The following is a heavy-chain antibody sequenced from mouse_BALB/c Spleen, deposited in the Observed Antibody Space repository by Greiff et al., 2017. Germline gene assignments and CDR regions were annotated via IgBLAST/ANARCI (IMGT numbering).Heavy chain of an antibody. Sequence: VQLQQPGAELVMPGASVKMSCKASGYTFTDYWMHWVKQRPGQGLEWIGAIDTSDSYTSYNQKFKGKATLTVDESSSTAYMQLSSLTSEDSAVYYCARGGIYYGPWFAYWGQGTLVTVSA. CDR1: GYTFTDYW. V-gene: IGHV1-69*01. CDR3: ARGGIYYGPWFAY. CDR2: IDTSDSYT. D-gene: IGHD2-1*01. J-gene: IGHJ3*01.